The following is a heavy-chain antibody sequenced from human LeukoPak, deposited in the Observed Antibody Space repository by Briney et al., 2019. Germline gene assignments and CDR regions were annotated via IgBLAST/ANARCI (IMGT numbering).Heavy chain of an antibody. CDR2: FDSEDGDT. Sequence: GASVKVSCKVSGYTLTELSMHWVRRAPGKGLEWMGGFDSEDGDTIYAQKFQGRVTMTEDTSTDTAYMELSSLRSEDTAVYYCATYPKSSSSWYGSYFDYWGQGTLVTVSS. J-gene: IGHJ4*02. CDR3: ATYPKSSSSWYGSYFDY. D-gene: IGHD6-13*01. V-gene: IGHV1-24*01. CDR1: GYTLTELS.